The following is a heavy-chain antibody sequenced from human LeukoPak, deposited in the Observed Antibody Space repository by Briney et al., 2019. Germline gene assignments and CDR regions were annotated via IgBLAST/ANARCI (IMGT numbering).Heavy chain of an antibody. V-gene: IGHV4-59*01. CDR2: IYSSGSV. J-gene: IGHJ6*03. Sequence: ASETLSLTCTVSGGSIRTYYWSCIRQPPGKGLEWIGYIYSSGSVDYNPSLKSRVTISVDTSKNQFSLKLTSVTAADTAVYYCARQGASGLSYYYYYMDVWGKGTTVTVSS. D-gene: IGHD6-25*01. CDR1: GGSIRTYY. CDR3: ARQGASGLSYYYYYMDV.